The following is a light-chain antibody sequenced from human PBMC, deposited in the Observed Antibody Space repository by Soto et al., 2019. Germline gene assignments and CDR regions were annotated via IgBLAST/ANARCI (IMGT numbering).Light chain of an antibody. J-gene: IGKJ3*01. CDR2: DAS. V-gene: IGKV3-11*01. Sequence: IVLTQSPATLSLSPGERATLSCRASQSVSSYLAWYQQKPGQAPRLLIYDASNRATGIPARFSGSGSGTDLTLTISSLEPEDFAVYYCQQRSNWPPLFGPGTKVDIK. CDR1: QSVSSY. CDR3: QQRSNWPPL.